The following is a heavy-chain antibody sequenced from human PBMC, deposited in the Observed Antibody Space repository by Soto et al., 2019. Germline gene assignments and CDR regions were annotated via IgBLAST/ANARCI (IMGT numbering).Heavy chain of an antibody. J-gene: IGHJ4*02. Sequence: EVQLVESGGDLVQPGGSLRLSCSASGFSLSDLFIDWVRQAPGKGLEWVGRTKDKAYSYTTEYAASMKGRFTISRDESRNSLYLQMSSLKTVDTAVYYCASIRGVFGYWGQGTVVTVSS. CDR1: GFSLSDLF. CDR2: TKDKAYSYTT. CDR3: ASIRGVFGY. V-gene: IGHV3-72*01. D-gene: IGHD3-10*01.